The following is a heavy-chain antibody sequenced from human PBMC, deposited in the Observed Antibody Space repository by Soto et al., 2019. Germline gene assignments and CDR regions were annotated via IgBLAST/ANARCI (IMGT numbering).Heavy chain of an antibody. CDR1: GGTFSSYA. CDR3: ARDQKLSPTYYDFWSGYI. CDR2: IIPIFGTA. D-gene: IGHD3-3*01. J-gene: IGHJ4*02. Sequence: GASVKVSCKASGGTFSSYAISWVRQAPGQGLEWLGGIIPIFGTANYAQKFQGRVTITADESTSTAYMELSSLRSEDTAVYYCARDQKLSPTYYDFWSGYIWGQGTLVTVSS. V-gene: IGHV1-69*13.